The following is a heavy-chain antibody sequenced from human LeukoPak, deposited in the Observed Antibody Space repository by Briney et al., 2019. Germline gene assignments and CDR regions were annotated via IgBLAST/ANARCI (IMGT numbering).Heavy chain of an antibody. D-gene: IGHD1-26*01. CDR2: IRYDGSNK. J-gene: IGHJ4*02. CDR3: AKDRGGSYFGSAFDY. V-gene: IGHV3-30*02. Sequence: GGSLRLSCAASGFTFSIYGMHWVRQAPGKGLEWVAFIRYDGSNKYYADSVKGRFTICRDNSKNTLYRQMNSLRAEDTAVYYCAKDRGGSYFGSAFDYWGQGTLVTVTS. CDR1: GFTFSIYG.